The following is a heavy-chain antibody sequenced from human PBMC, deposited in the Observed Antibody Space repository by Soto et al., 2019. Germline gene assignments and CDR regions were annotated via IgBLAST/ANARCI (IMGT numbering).Heavy chain of an antibody. D-gene: IGHD2-15*01. CDR1: GFTFGDYA. Sequence: GGSLRLSCTASGFTFGDYAMIWFRQAPGKGLEWVGFIRSKAYGGTTEYAASVKGRFTISRDDSKSIAYLQMNSLKTEDTAVYYCMLPGFTVVTHWDYYYYGMDVWGKGTTVTVSS. CDR3: MLPGFTVVTHWDYYYYGMDV. V-gene: IGHV3-49*03. J-gene: IGHJ6*04. CDR2: IRSKAYGGTT.